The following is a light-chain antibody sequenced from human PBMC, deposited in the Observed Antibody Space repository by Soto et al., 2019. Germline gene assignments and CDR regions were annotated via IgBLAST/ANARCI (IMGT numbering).Light chain of an antibody. J-gene: IGLJ1*01. Sequence: SYELTQPPSVSVAPEKTATITCGGDNIGNKRVHWYRQKPGQAPVLVLSYDSDRPSGIPERFSGSNSGNTATLTISRVEAGDEADYYCQVWDIMTDNYVFGTGTKVTVL. V-gene: IGLV3-21*04. CDR1: NIGNKR. CDR3: QVWDIMTDNYV. CDR2: YDS.